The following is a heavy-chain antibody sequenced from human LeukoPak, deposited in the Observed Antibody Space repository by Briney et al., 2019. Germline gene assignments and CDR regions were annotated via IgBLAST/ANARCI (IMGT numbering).Heavy chain of an antibody. CDR1: GYTFTGYY. CDR3: ARHPDGSLSLDY. V-gene: IGHV1-2*02. CDR2: INPNSGDT. D-gene: IGHD1-26*01. J-gene: IGHJ4*02. Sequence: ASVKVSCKASGYTFTGYYMYWVRQAPGQGLEWMGWINPNSGDTNYVQKFQGGVTMTRDTSISTAYMELSRLRSDDTAVYYCARHPDGSLSLDYWGQGTLVTVSS.